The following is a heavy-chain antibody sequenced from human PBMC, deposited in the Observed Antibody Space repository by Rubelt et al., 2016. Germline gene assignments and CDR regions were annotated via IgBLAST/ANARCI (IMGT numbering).Heavy chain of an antibody. Sequence: QVQLVQSGAEVKKPGASVKVSCKASGYTFTSYAMHWVRQAPGQRLDWMGWINAGNGNPKYSQRLQGRVTRTRETAAGTAYMELSSLRSEDTAVYYCARDGYSSGWYEGHFDYWGQGTLVTVSS. D-gene: IGHD6-19*01. V-gene: IGHV1-3*01. J-gene: IGHJ4*02. CDR1: GYTFTSYA. CDR3: ARDGYSSGWYEGHFDY. CDR2: INAGNGNP.